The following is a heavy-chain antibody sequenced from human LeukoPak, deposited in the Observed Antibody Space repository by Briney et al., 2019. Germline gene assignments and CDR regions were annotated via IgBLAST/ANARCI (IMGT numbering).Heavy chain of an antibody. Sequence: ASVTVSCKASGYPFSAHFLNWVRQAPGQGLEWMGNIDTTTGNPRYAQDFTGRFVFSLDTSVSTAYLQVTSLKADDTAAYYCVRGTPTPGMDYWGQGTQVTVSS. CDR1: GYPFSAHF. CDR2: IDTTTGNP. J-gene: IGHJ4*02. V-gene: IGHV7-4-1*02. D-gene: IGHD3-10*01. CDR3: VRGTPTPGMDY.